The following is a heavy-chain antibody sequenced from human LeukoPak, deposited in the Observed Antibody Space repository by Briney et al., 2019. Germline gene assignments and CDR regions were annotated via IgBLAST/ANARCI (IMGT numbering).Heavy chain of an antibody. Sequence: SETLSHTCTVSGGSISSSSYYWGWIRQPPGKGLEWIGSIYYSGSTYYNPSLKSRVTISVDTSKNQFSLKLSSVTAADTAVYYCARLATMIVVNWFDPWGQGTLVTVSS. V-gene: IGHV4-39*01. CDR1: GGSISSSSYY. CDR3: ARLATMIVVNWFDP. J-gene: IGHJ5*02. CDR2: IYYSGST. D-gene: IGHD3-22*01.